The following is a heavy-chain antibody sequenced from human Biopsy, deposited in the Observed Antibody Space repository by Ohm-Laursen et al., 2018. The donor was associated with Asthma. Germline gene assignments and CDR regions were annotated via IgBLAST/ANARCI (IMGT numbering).Heavy chain of an antibody. CDR2: ISYDGRET. CDR3: TRDRFYNSVTSESFYYGVDV. Sequence: SLRLSCTASGFTFSNYGMHWVRQAPGKGLDWVALISYDGRETGYVDSVKGRFTISRDNFRNTVHLQMSSLRPEDSAVYYCTRDRFYNSVTSESFYYGVDVWGQGTTVTVSS. D-gene: IGHD2-21*02. V-gene: IGHV3-30*03. J-gene: IGHJ6*02. CDR1: GFTFSNYG.